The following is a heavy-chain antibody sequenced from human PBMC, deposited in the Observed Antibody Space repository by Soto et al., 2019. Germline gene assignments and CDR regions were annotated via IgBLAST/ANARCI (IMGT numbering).Heavy chain of an antibody. CDR3: ARELGDYVWGSYRSNWFDP. Sequence: PSETLSLTCTVSGGYISSGGYYWSWIRQHPGKGLEWIGYIYYSGSTYYNPSLKSRVTISVDTSKNQFSLKLSSVTAADTAVYYCARELGDYVWGSYRSNWFDPWGQGTLVTVSS. CDR1: GGYISSGGYY. J-gene: IGHJ5*02. CDR2: IYYSGST. V-gene: IGHV4-31*03. D-gene: IGHD3-16*02.